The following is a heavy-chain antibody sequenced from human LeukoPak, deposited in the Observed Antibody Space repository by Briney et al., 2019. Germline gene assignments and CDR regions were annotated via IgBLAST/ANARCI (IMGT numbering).Heavy chain of an antibody. CDR2: ISGSGGTT. D-gene: IGHD2-15*01. Sequence: QAGGSLRLSCAASEFTFSSYAMTWVRQAPGKGLEWVSAISGSGGTTYYADSVKGRFTISRDNSKNSLYLQMNSLRAEDTAVYYCARGGFCSGAGCGWWTLDAFDIWGQGTMVTVSS. CDR1: EFTFSSYA. CDR3: ARGGFCSGAGCGWWTLDAFDI. J-gene: IGHJ3*02. V-gene: IGHV3-23*01.